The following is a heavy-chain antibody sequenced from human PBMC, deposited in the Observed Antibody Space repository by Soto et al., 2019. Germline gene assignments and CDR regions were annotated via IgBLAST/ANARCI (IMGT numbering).Heavy chain of an antibody. CDR3: ARGLNYYYDSSGYYLP. D-gene: IGHD3-22*01. CDR2: IYYSGST. Sequence: SETLSLTCTVSGGSISSYYWSWIRQPPGKGLEWIGYIYYSGSTNYNPSLKSRVTISVDTSKNQFSLKLSSVTAADTAVYYCARGLNYYYDSSGYYLPWGQGTLVTVPS. V-gene: IGHV4-59*08. CDR1: GGSISSYY. J-gene: IGHJ5*02.